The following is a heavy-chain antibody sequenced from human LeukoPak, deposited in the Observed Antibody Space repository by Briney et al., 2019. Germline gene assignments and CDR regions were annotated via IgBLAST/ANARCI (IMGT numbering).Heavy chain of an antibody. Sequence: GGSLRLSCAASGFTFSSYSMNWVRQAPGKGLEWVSYISSSSSTIYYADSVKGRFTISRDNAKNSLYLQMNSLRAEDTAVYYCAREDFVQLWSPRMDVWGKGTAVTVSS. V-gene: IGHV3-48*01. CDR3: AREDFVQLWSPRMDV. D-gene: IGHD5-18*01. CDR2: ISSSSSTI. J-gene: IGHJ6*04. CDR1: GFTFSSYS.